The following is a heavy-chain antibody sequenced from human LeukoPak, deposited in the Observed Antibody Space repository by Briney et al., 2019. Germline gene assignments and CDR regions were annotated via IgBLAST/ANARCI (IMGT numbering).Heavy chain of an antibody. V-gene: IGHV3-23*01. CDR3: AKARPTVTTGD. CDR2: ISGSGGST. Sequence: GGSLRLSCAASGFTFSSHSLMWVRQAPGKGLEWVSAISGSGGSTYYADSVKGRFTISRDNSKNTLYLQMNSLRAEDTAVYYCAKARPTVTTGDWGQGTLVTVSS. D-gene: IGHD4-17*01. J-gene: IGHJ4*02. CDR1: GFTFSSHS.